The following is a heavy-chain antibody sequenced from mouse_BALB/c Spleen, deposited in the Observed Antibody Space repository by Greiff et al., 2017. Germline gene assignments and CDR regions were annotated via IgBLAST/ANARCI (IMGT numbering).Heavy chain of an antibody. V-gene: IGHV5-6-3*01. CDR2: INSNGGST. CDR3: ARLLRLRFAY. J-gene: IGHJ3*01. CDR1: GFTFSSYG. Sequence: EVKLMESGGGLVQPGGSLKLSCAASGFTFSSYGMSWVRQTPDKRLELVATINSNGGSTYYPDSVKGRFTISRDNAKNTMYLQMSSLKSEDTAMYYCARLLRLRFAYWGQGTLVTVSA. D-gene: IGHD1-2*01.